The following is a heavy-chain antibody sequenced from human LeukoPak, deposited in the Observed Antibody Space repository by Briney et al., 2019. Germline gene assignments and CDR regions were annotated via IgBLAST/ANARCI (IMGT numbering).Heavy chain of an antibody. CDR1: GFTFSSYA. CDR2: ISYDGSNK. Sequence: PGGSLRLSCAASGFTFSSYAMHWVRQAPGKGLEWVAVISYDGSNKYYADSVKGRFTISRDNSKNTLYLQMNSLRAEDTAVYYCAREAPIAAASNVGWFDPWGQGTLVTVSS. CDR3: AREAPIAAASNVGWFDP. V-gene: IGHV3-30*04. J-gene: IGHJ5*02. D-gene: IGHD6-13*01.